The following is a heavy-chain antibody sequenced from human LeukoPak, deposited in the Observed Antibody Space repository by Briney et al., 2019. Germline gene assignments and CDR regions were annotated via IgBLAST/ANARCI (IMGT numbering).Heavy chain of an antibody. D-gene: IGHD6-6*01. J-gene: IGHJ5*02. CDR2: INGYNGNT. CDR3: ARVTSARSAHNWFDP. V-gene: IGHV1-18*01. CDR1: GYTFINYG. Sequence: GASVKVSCKASGYTFINYGLTWVRQAPGQGLEWMGWINGYNGNTNYAERLQARVTMTTDTSTSTAYMDLRSLRSDDTAVYYCARVTSARSAHNWFDPWGQGTLVTVSS.